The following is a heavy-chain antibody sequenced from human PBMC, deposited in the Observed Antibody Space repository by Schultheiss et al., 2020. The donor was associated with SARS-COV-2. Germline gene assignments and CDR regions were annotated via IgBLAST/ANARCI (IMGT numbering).Heavy chain of an antibody. CDR1: GFTVSSNY. Sequence: GGSLRLSCAASGFTVSSNYMSWVRQAPGKGLDWVSVIYSGGSTYYADSVKGRFTISRDNSKNTLYLQMNSLRAEDTAVYYCARDPSYGPFDYWGQGTLVTVSS. J-gene: IGHJ4*02. CDR2: IYSGGST. D-gene: IGHD5-18*01. CDR3: ARDPSYGPFDY. V-gene: IGHV3-66*01.